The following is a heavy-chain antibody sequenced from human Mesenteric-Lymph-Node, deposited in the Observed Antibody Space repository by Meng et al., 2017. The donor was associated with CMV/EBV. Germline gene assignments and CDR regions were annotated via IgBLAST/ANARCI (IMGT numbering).Heavy chain of an antibody. V-gene: IGHV1-2*06. J-gene: IGHJ4*02. CDR1: FTDYD. CDR3: AKDVKTIGGGCSGGYYSDF. Sequence: FTDYDMRWVRKTAGQGLEWRGRISPNNGGSDRTEKFRGRMTMTRSTSTGVAYMELSSLQSDDTAVYFCAKDVKTIGGGCSGGYYSDFWGQGTLVTVSS. D-gene: IGHD3-16*01. CDR2: ISPNNGGS.